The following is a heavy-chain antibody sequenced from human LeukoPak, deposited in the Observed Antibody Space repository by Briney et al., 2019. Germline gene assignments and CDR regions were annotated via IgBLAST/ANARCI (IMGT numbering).Heavy chain of an antibody. CDR2: IIPIFGTA. V-gene: IGHV1-69*06. CDR1: GGTFSSYA. CDR3: ARAPSQNYYDRQDAFDI. Sequence: ASVKVSCKASGGTFSSYAISWVRQAPGQGLEWMGGIIPIFGTANYAQKFQGRVTITADKSTSTAYMELSSLRAEDTAVYYCARAPSQNYYDRQDAFDIWGQGTMVTVSS. D-gene: IGHD3-22*01. J-gene: IGHJ3*02.